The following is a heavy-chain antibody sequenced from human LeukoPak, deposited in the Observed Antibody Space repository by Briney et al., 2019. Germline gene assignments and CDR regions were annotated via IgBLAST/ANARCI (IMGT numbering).Heavy chain of an antibody. J-gene: IGHJ6*02. CDR2: ISGSGGST. CDR3: AKGGSSSFDYYYGMDV. D-gene: IGHD6-6*01. V-gene: IGHV3-23*01. Sequence: GGSLRLSCEASGVTFSSYAMSWVRQAPGKGMEWVSAISGSGGSTYYADSVKGRFTISRDNSKNTLYLHMNSLRAEDTAVYYCAKGGSSSFDYYYGMDVWGQGTTVTVSS. CDR1: GVTFSSYA.